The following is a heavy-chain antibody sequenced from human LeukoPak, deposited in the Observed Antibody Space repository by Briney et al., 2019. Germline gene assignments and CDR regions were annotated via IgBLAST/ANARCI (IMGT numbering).Heavy chain of an antibody. J-gene: IGHJ4*02. CDR1: GFPISSYP. V-gene: IGHV3-21*01. D-gene: IGHD5-12*01. CDR3: ARAYSASYSGYDNRFYFDY. Sequence: PGGSLRLSCAASGFPISSYPMNWVRQAPGKGLEWVPSISISSSYIYYADSVKGRFTISRDNAKNSLFLQMNSLRAEDTAVYYCARAYSASYSGYDNRFYFDYWGQGTLVTVSS. CDR2: ISISSSYI.